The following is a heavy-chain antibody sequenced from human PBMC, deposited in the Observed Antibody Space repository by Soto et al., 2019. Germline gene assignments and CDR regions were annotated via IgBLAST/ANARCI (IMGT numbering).Heavy chain of an antibody. CDR3: ARGKGGYYDSSSYYSVYAFQH. CDR1: GASIIIAANA. CDR2: IYHSGSI. V-gene: IGHV4-30-2*01. D-gene: IGHD3-22*01. J-gene: IGHJ1*01. Sequence: TLSLTCAVEGASIIIAANAWSWIRHPPGNGLEWVGYIYHSGSIYYNPYLKGGVTISMDGSKNHFSLKLSSVTAADKGVYYCARGKGGYYDSSSYYSVYAFQHWGEGGMVTVSS.